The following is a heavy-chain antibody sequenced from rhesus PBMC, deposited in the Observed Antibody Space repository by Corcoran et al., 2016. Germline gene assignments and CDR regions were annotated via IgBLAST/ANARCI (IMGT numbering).Heavy chain of an antibody. D-gene: IGHD3-34*01. CDR2: IYGSGSST. CDR1: GGSISSSY. V-gene: IGHV4-169*01. J-gene: IGHJ4*01. Sequence: QLQLQESGPGLVKPSETLSVTCAVSGGSISSSYWSWLRHAPGQGLEWIGYIYGSGSSTNYNPSLKRRVTLSVDTSKNQRSLKLSSGTAADTAVYYCARGPGVIIFNFDYWGQGVLVTVSS. CDR3: ARGPGVIIFNFDY.